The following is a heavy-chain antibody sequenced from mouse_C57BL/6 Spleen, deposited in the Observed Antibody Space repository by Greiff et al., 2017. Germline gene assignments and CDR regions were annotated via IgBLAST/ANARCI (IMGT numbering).Heavy chain of an antibody. CDR2: INPGSGGT. CDR3: ARDVYYFDY. CDR1: GYAFTNYL. J-gene: IGHJ2*01. Sequence: VHLVESGAELVRPGTSVKVSCKASGYAFTNYLIEWVKQRPGQGLEWIGVINPGSGGTNYNEKFKGKATLTADKSSSTAYMQLSSLTSEDSAVYFCARDVYYFDYWGQGTTLTVSS. V-gene: IGHV1-54*01.